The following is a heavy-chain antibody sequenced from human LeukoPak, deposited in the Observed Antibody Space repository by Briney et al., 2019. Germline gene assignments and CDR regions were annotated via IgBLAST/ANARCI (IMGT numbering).Heavy chain of an antibody. D-gene: IGHD1-1*01. CDR2: IFKSGST. Sequence: SETLSLTCTVSGGSISGHYWSWIRQPPGKGLEWIGYIFKSGSTNYNSSLRSRVTMSIDTSRNQFSLKLRSMTAADTAVYYCAREKDSNFGCFDYWGQGTLVTASS. CDR3: AREKDSNFGCFDY. CDR1: GGSISGHY. V-gene: IGHV4-59*11. J-gene: IGHJ4*02.